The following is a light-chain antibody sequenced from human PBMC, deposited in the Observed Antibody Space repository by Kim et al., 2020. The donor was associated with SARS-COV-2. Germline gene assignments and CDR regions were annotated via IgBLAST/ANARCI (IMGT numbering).Light chain of an antibody. Sequence: QSALTQPPSVSGSPGQSITISCTGTSSDVGDYNRVSWYQQPPGTAPKLLIYEVTNRPSGVPDRFSGSKSGNTASLTISGLQAEDEADYYCSSYTSSSTFVFGTGTKVTAL. CDR3: SSYTSSSTFV. V-gene: IGLV2-18*02. J-gene: IGLJ1*01. CDR1: SSDVGDYNR. CDR2: EVT.